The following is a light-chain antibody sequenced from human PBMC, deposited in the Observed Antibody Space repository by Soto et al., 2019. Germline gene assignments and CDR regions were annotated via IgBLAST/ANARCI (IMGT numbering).Light chain of an antibody. V-gene: IGKV3-15*01. Sequence: EIVVTQSPATLSVSPGERATLSCRASQTVSRHLAWYQQKPGQAPRLLIYDTSTRATGIPARFSGSGSGTEFTLTISSLQSEDFAVYYCQQYTSWPPTFGGGTKVEIK. J-gene: IGKJ4*01. CDR2: DTS. CDR1: QTVSRH. CDR3: QQYTSWPPT.